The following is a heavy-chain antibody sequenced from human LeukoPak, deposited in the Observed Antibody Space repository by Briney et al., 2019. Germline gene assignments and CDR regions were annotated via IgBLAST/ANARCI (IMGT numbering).Heavy chain of an antibody. V-gene: IGHV4-59*01. CDR1: GGSISSYY. CDR3: AREGGDPRAGYYYYYMDV. D-gene: IGHD2-21*02. J-gene: IGHJ6*03. CDR2: IYYSGST. Sequence: KSSETLSLTCTVSGGSISSYYWSWIRQPPGKGLEWIGYIYYSGSTNYNPSLKSRVTISVDTSKNQFSLKLSSVTAADTAVYYCAREGGDPRAGYYYYYMDVWGKGTTVTISS.